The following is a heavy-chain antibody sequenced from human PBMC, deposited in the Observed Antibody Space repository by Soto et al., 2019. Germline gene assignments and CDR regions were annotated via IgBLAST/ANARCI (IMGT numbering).Heavy chain of an antibody. V-gene: IGHV1-18*01. J-gene: IGHJ4*02. CDR1: GYTFTSYG. D-gene: IGHD3-3*01. CDR2: ISAYNVNT. CDR3: ARDLGYGFWSGYSDHFDY. Sequence: VASVKVSCKASGYTFTSYGISWVGQAPGQGLEWMGWISAYNVNTKYAQKIQGRITMTTDTTTSTAYMERRILRSDDTAVYSSARDLGYGFWSGYSDHFDYWGQGTLVTVSS.